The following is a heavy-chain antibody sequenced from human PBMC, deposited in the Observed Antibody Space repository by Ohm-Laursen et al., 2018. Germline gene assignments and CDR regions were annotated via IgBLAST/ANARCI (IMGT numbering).Heavy chain of an antibody. Sequence: SLRLSCAAPGFTFSSYSMNWVRQAPGKGLEWVSYISSSTRTIYYADSVRGRFTISRDNAKNSLYLQMNSLRAEDTAVYYCTRDASSGWYVSDYWGQGTLVTVSS. CDR3: TRDASSGWYVSDY. D-gene: IGHD6-13*01. V-gene: IGHV3-48*01. CDR2: ISSSTRTI. J-gene: IGHJ4*02. CDR1: GFTFSSYS.